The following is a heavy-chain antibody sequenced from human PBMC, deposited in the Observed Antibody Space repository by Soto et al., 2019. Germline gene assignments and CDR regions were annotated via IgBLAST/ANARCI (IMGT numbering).Heavy chain of an antibody. CDR3: ARRLGNCLSSSCRILDN. Sequence: EVQLVESGGDLVQPGGSLRLSCAASGFTFNRHWLPWVRQAPGKGLEWVANIKEDGIDKCYVDSVRGRCTMPRDNAKNTLSLQMSSLRAEDTAVYYCARRLGNCLSSSCRILDNWGQGTLVNVSS. V-gene: IGHV3-7*02. CDR2: IKEDGIDK. D-gene: IGHD2-2*01. CDR1: GFTFNRHW. J-gene: IGHJ4*02.